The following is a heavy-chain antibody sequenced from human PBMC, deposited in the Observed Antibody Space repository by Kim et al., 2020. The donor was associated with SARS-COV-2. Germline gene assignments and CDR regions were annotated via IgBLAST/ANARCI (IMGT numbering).Heavy chain of an antibody. V-gene: IGHV3-23*01. D-gene: IGHD3-10*01. J-gene: IGHJ6*02. CDR3: ACLNSGSYYNYYYGMDV. Sequence: VKGRYTIYRDNAKNTLYLQMTSLRAEETAVYYCACLNSGSYYNYYYGMDVWGQGTTVTVSS.